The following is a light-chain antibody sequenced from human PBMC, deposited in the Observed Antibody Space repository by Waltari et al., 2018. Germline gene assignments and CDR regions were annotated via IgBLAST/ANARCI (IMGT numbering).Light chain of an antibody. CDR2: GST. Sequence: QSVLTQPPSVSGAPGQRVTISCTGSGSNIGAGYAVHWYQQLPRAAPKLLIYGSTSRPLGVPDRFFGSTSGTSAFLAITGLQAEDEADDYCQSYDTTLSVVFGGGTKLTVL. CDR1: GSNIGAGYA. CDR3: QSYDTTLSVV. J-gene: IGLJ3*02. V-gene: IGLV1-40*01.